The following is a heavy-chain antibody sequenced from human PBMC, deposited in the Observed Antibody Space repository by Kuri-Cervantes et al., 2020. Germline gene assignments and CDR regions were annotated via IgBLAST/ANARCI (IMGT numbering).Heavy chain of an antibody. CDR1: GYTFTGYY. Sequence: ASVKVSCKASGYTFTGYYLHWVRQAPGQGLEWMGWISPNSGGTNYAQKFQGRVTMTRDTSISTAYMELSRLRSDDTAVYYCARGGVGATIYYYYMDVWGKGTTVTVSS. J-gene: IGHJ6*03. V-gene: IGHV1-2*02. D-gene: IGHD1-26*01. CDR2: ISPNSGGT. CDR3: ARGGVGATIYYYYMDV.